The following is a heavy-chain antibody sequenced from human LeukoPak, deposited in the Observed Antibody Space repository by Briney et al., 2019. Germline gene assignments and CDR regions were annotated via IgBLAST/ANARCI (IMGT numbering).Heavy chain of an antibody. CDR1: GFTFSSYG. Sequence: PGGSLRLSCAASGFTFSSYGMHWVRQAPGKGLEWVAFIRYDGSNKYYADSVKGRFTISRDNSKNTLYLQMNSLRAEDTAVYYCAKDLTGIVVTPLDYWGQGTLVTVSS. J-gene: IGHJ4*02. CDR2: IRYDGSNK. V-gene: IGHV3-30*02. D-gene: IGHD2-2*01. CDR3: AKDLTGIVVTPLDY.